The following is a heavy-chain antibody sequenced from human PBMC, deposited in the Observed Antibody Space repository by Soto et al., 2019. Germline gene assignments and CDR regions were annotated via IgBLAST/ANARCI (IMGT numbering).Heavy chain of an antibody. V-gene: IGHV4-61*01. Sequence: QVQLQESGPGLVKPSETLSLTCTVSGGSVSSGSYYWSWIRQPPGKGLEWIGYIYYSGSTNYNPSLKSRVTISVDTSKNQFSLKLSSVTAADTAVYYCARDGYNYGILHFDYWGQGTLVTVSS. CDR2: IYYSGST. J-gene: IGHJ4*02. CDR1: GGSVSSGSYY. CDR3: ARDGYNYGILHFDY. D-gene: IGHD5-12*01.